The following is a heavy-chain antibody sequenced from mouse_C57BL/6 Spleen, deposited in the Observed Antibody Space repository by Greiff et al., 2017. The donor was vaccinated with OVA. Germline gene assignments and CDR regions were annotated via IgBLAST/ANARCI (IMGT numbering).Heavy chain of an antibody. J-gene: IGHJ3*01. Sequence: ESGPGLVKPSQSLSHTCSVTGYSITSGYYWNWIRQFPGNKLEWMGYISYDGSNNYNPSLKNRISITRDTSKNQFFLKLNSVTTEDTATYYCARTGYYDYAWFAYWGQGTLVTVSA. V-gene: IGHV3-6*01. CDR2: ISYDGSN. CDR1: GYSITSGYY. D-gene: IGHD2-4*01. CDR3: ARTGYYDYAWFAY.